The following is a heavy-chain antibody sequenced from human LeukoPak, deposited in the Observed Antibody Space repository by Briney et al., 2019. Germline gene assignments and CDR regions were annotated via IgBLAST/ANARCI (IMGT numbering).Heavy chain of an antibody. D-gene: IGHD6-6*01. J-gene: IGHJ4*02. CDR1: GFTFSSYA. Sequence: GGSLRLSCTASGFTFSSYAMSWVRQAPGKGLEWVSAISGSGGSTYYADSVKGRFTISRDNSKNTLYLQMNSLRAEDTAVYYCAKSIAARPDFFDYWGQGTLVTVSS. V-gene: IGHV3-23*01. CDR2: ISGSGGST. CDR3: AKSIAARPDFFDY.